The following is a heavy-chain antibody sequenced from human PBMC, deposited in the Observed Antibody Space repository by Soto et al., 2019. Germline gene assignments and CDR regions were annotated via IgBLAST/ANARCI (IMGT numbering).Heavy chain of an antibody. CDR2: ISAYNGNT. CDR3: ARVLWSGPYGDNWFDP. V-gene: IGHV1-18*01. D-gene: IGHD3-3*01. Sequence: ASVKVSCKASGYTFTSYGISWVRQAPGQGLEWMGWISAYNGNTNYAQKLQGRVTMTTDTSTSTAYMELRSLRSDDTAVYYCARVLWSGPYGDNWFDPWGQGTLVTVSS. J-gene: IGHJ5*02. CDR1: GYTFTSYG.